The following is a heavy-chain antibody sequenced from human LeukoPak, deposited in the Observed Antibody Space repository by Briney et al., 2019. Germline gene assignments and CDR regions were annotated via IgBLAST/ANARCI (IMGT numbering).Heavy chain of an antibody. CDR2: IYYSGNT. D-gene: IGHD2-2*02. V-gene: IGHV4-39*07. CDR3: ARRTGYCGSTNCYTNFDF. Sequence: SETLSLTCTVPGGSVSSSNYYWGWIRRPPGKGLEWIGNIYYSGNTYYNPSLKSRVTLSVDTSKNQFFLKLSSVTAADTAMYYCARRTGYCGSTNCYTNFDFWGQGTLVAVSS. CDR1: GGSVSSSNYY. J-gene: IGHJ4*02.